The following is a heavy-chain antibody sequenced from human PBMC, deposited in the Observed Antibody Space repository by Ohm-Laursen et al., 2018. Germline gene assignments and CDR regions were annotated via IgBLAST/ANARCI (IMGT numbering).Heavy chain of an antibody. D-gene: IGHD6-19*01. CDR2: IIPILGIA. V-gene: IGHV1-69*04. CDR1: GYTFTSYG. J-gene: IGHJ4*02. CDR3: ASSYSSGWYSRY. Sequence: ASVKVSCKASGYTFTSYGISWVRQAPGQGLEWMGRIIPILGIANYAQKFQGRVTITADKSTSTAYMELSSLRSEDTAVYYCASSYSSGWYSRYWGQGTLVTVSS.